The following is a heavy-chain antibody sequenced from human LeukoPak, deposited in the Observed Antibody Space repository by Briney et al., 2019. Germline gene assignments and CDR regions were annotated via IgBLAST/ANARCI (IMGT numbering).Heavy chain of an antibody. J-gene: IGHJ6*02. V-gene: IGHV3-7*01. CDR3: ARDMNPHCSGGSCPFSSGMDV. Sequence: PGGSPRLSCAASGFTFTTYCLNWVRQAPGKRLEWVANINHDGSETDYVDSVEGRFTISRDNAKNSLFLQMNSLRAEDTAVYFCARDMNPHCSGGSCPFSSGMDVWGQGTTVTVSS. D-gene: IGHD2-15*01. CDR2: INHDGSET. CDR1: GFTFTTYC.